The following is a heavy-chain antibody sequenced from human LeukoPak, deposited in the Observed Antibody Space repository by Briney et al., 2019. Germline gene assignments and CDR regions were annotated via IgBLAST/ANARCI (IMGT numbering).Heavy chain of an antibody. D-gene: IGHD5-24*01. CDR2: IYYSGST. Sequence: SETLSLTCTVSGGSITSSSYYWGWIRQPPGKGLEWIGSIYYSGSTYYNPSVKSRVTISVDTSTNQFSLKLSSVTAADTAVYYCARGRRDGYTLFYMDVWAKGTTVTISS. CDR3: ARGRRDGYTLFYMDV. V-gene: IGHV4-39*01. CDR1: GGSITSSSYY. J-gene: IGHJ6*03.